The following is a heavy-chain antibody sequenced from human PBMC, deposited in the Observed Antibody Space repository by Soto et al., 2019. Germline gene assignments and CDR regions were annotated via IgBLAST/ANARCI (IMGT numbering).Heavy chain of an antibody. CDR3: ARGGRFGVDMGYYYGMDV. V-gene: IGHV4-59*01. CDR2: IYYSGST. J-gene: IGHJ6*02. Sequence: SETLSLTCTVSGGSISSYYWSWIRQPPGKGLEWIGYIYYSGSTNYNPSLKSRVTISVDTSKNQFSLKLSSVTAADTAVYYCARGGRFGVDMGYYYGMDVWGQGTKVTVYS. D-gene: IGHD3-3*01. CDR1: GGSISSYY.